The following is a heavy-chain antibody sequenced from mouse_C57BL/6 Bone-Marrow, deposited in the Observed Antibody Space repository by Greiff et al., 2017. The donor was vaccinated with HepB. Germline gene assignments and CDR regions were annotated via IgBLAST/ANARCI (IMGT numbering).Heavy chain of an antibody. Sequence: VHVKQSGTVLARPGASVKMSCKTSGYTFTSYWMHWVKQRPGQGLEWIGAIYPGNSDTSYNQKFKGKAKLTAVTSASTAYMELSSLTNEDSAVYYCNYYGSSNKYFDVWGTGTTVTVSS. CDR2: IYPGNSDT. J-gene: IGHJ1*03. V-gene: IGHV1-5*01. D-gene: IGHD1-1*01. CDR3: NYYGSSNKYFDV. CDR1: GYTFTSYW.